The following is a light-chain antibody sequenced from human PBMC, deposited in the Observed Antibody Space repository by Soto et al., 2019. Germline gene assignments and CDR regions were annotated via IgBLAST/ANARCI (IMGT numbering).Light chain of an antibody. Sequence: ETVLTQSPGTLSLSPGERATLSCRASQAIRSTHLAWYQQKPGQDPRLLMYLSSTRAPGIPDRFSVSGSGTDFTLSISRLEPEDFAVYYCQQYDSSPYTFGQGTKLEIK. CDR2: LSS. J-gene: IGKJ2*01. CDR3: QQYDSSPYT. CDR1: QAIRSTH. V-gene: IGKV3-20*01.